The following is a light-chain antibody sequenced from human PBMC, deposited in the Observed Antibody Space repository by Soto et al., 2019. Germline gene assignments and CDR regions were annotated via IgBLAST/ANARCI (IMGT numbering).Light chain of an antibody. V-gene: IGLV2-23*01. Sequence: QSALTQPASVSGSPGXXXTISCTGTSSDVGSYNLVSWYQQHPGRAPKLIIYETTKRPSGVSNRFSGSKSGNTASVTVSGLQAEDEADYYCCSYAGSAAVLFGGGTKLTVL. CDR2: ETT. CDR1: SSDVGSYNL. J-gene: IGLJ2*01. CDR3: CSYAGSAAVL.